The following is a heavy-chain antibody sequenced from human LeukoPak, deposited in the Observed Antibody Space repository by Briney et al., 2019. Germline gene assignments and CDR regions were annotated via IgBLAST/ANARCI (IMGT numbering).Heavy chain of an antibody. CDR1: GFTFSSNG. CDR2: ISATGGTI. J-gene: IGHJ3*02. Sequence: SGGSLRLSCAASGFTFSSNGMNWVRQAPGKGLEWVSYISATGGTIYYADSVKGRFTISRDNAKSSLYLQMNSLRAEDTAVYYCAKEEGMLGMLYDAFDIWGQGTMVTVSS. V-gene: IGHV3-48*03. CDR3: AKEEGMLGMLYDAFDI. D-gene: IGHD3-16*01.